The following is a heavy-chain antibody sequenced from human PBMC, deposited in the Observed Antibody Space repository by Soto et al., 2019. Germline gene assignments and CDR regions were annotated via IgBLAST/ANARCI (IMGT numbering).Heavy chain of an antibody. D-gene: IGHD2-15*01. CDR1: GGTFSSYA. Sequence: QVQLVQSGAEVKKPGSSVKVSCKASGGTFSSYAISWVRQAPGQGLEWMGGIIPIFGTANYAQKFQGRVTITADESTSTAYMERSSLRSEDTAVYYCARGRRIVVVVAATDYGMDVWGQGTTVTVSS. CDR3: ARGRRIVVVVAATDYGMDV. V-gene: IGHV1-69*12. J-gene: IGHJ6*02. CDR2: IIPIFGTA.